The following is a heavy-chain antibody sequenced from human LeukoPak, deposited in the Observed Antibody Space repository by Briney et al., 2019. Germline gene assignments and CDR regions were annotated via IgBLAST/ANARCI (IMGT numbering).Heavy chain of an antibody. J-gene: IGHJ2*01. Sequence: ESPGISCKGSGYSFTTYWIGWVRQMPGKGLEWMGIIYPGDSDTRYSPSFQGQVTISADKSISTAYLQWSSLKASDTAMYYCARLLGSYYWCFDLWGGGTVVTVSS. D-gene: IGHD3-16*01. CDR2: IYPGDSDT. CDR3: ARLLGSYYWCFDL. CDR1: GYSFTTYW. V-gene: IGHV5-51*01.